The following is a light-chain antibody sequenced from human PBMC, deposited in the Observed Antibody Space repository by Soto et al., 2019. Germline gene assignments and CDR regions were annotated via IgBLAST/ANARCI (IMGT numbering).Light chain of an antibody. J-gene: IGKJ2*01. Sequence: AIQMTQSPSSLSASVGDRVTITCRASQGIRNDLGWYQQKPGKAPKLLIYAASSLQSGVPSRFSGSGSGTDFTLTISSLQPEDFATYYCQQSITTPTFGQGTRLEIK. CDR3: QQSITTPT. V-gene: IGKV1-6*01. CDR2: AAS. CDR1: QGIRND.